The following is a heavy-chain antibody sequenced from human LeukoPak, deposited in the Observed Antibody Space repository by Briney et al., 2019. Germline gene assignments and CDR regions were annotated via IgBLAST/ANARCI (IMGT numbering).Heavy chain of an antibody. CDR3: AREYPKGGSYRFDP. D-gene: IGHD1-26*01. Sequence: ETLSLTCAVYGGSFSGYYWSWIRQPPGKGLEWIGEINHSGSTNYNPSLKSRVTISVDTSKNYFSLKLSSVTAADTAVYYCAREYPKGGSYRFDPWGQGTLVTVSS. CDR1: GGSFSGYY. J-gene: IGHJ5*02. CDR2: INHSGST. V-gene: IGHV4-34*01.